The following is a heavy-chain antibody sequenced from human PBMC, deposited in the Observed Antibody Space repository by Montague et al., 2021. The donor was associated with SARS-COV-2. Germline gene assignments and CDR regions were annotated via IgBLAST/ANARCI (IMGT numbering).Heavy chain of an antibody. CDR3: AHSLPFSSLGDFDS. Sequence: PALVKPTQTLTLTCTFSGFSLVSDGVGVGWIRQPPGKALEWLALIFWNDDKRYNSSLENRLTVTKDTSKNQVVLTMTNMDPLDTGTYYCAHSLPFSSLGDFDSWGQGTLVTVAS. V-gene: IGHV2-5*01. CDR1: GFSLVSDGVG. CDR2: IFWNDDK. J-gene: IGHJ4*02. D-gene: IGHD7-27*01.